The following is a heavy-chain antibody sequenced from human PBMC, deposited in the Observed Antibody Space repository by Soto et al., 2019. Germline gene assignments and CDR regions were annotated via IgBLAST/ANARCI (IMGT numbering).Heavy chain of an antibody. J-gene: IGHJ3*02. D-gene: IGHD2-15*01. Sequence: AVKVSCKASGGTFSIYTISWVRQAPGQGLEWMGRIIPILGIANYAQKFQGRVTITADKSTSTAYMELSSLRSEDTAVYYCARDQGYCSGGSCYPSRAFDIWGQGTMVTVSS. V-gene: IGHV1-69*04. CDR2: IIPILGIA. CDR3: ARDQGYCSGGSCYPSRAFDI. CDR1: GGTFSIYT.